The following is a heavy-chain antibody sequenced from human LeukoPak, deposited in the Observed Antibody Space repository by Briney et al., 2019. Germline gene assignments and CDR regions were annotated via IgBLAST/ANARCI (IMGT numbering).Heavy chain of an antibody. CDR1: GFTFSSYS. CDR3: ARGSYGYYYYYYGMDV. J-gene: IGHJ6*02. CDR2: INHSGST. D-gene: IGHD5-18*01. Sequence: GSLRLSCAASGFTFSSYSMNWVRQPPGKGLEWIGEINHSGSTNYNPSLKSRVTILVDTSKNQFSLKLSSVTAADTAVYYCARGSYGYYYYYYGMDVWGQGTTVTVSS. V-gene: IGHV4-34*01.